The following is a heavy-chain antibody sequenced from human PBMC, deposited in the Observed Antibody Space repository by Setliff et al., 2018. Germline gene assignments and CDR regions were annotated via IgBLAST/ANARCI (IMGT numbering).Heavy chain of an antibody. CDR1: GFTFSSYS. V-gene: IGHV3-21*01. CDR2: ISSSSSYI. CDR3: ARDSPQYNWFDP. Sequence: PGGSLRLSCAASGFTFSSYSMNWVRQAPGKGLEWVSSISSSSSYIYYADSVKGRFTISRDNAKNSLYLQMNSLRAEDTAVYYCARDSPQYNWFDPWGQGTLVTVS. J-gene: IGHJ5*02.